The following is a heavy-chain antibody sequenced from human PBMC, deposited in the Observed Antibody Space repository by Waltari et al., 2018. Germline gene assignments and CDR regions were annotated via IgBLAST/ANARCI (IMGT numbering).Heavy chain of an antibody. J-gene: IGHJ4*02. D-gene: IGHD3-22*01. CDR2: IHHSGTA. CDR3: AREGDDNSDYFRYYFDY. Sequence: HVQLQQWGIGLLNPSETLSLTCAVYDGSLTGYYWSWIGQSPGKGLEWIGEIHHSGTANSNPSLESRLSISVDTANNQFSRRLIFVTAADTAMYYCAREGDDNSDYFRYYFDYWGQGTLVTVSS. V-gene: IGHV4-34*01. CDR1: DGSLTGYY.